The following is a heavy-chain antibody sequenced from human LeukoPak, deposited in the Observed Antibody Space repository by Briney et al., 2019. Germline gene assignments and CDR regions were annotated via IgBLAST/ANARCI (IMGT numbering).Heavy chain of an antibody. CDR1: GFTFSNYG. V-gene: IGHV3-30*18. D-gene: IGHD7-27*01. CDR3: AKDRSLRQQRALGLADY. J-gene: IGHJ4*02. Sequence: PGGSLRLSCAASGFTFSNYGMHWVRQAPGKGLEWVAVISYDGINKYNADSVKGRFTISRDNSKNTLYLQMNSLTTEDTAVYFCAKDRSLRQQRALGLADYWGQGTLVTVSS. CDR2: ISYDGINK.